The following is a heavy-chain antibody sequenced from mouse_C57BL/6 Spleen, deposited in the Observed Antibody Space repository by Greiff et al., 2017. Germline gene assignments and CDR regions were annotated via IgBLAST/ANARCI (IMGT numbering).Heavy chain of an antibody. CDR1: GFTFNSYA. CDR3: ARVDYSNSWFAY. V-gene: IGHV5-4*03. J-gene: IGHJ3*01. Sequence: DVMLVESGGGLVKPGGSLKLSCAASGFTFNSYAMSWVRQTPEKRLEWVATISDGGSYTYYPDNVKGRFTISRDNAKNNLYLQMSHLKSEDTAMYYCARVDYSNSWFAYWGQGTLVTVSA. CDR2: ISDGGSYT. D-gene: IGHD2-5*01.